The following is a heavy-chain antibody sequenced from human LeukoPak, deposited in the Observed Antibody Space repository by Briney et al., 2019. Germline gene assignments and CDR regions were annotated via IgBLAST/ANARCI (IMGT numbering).Heavy chain of an antibody. CDR3: ARDVTMIVVVITKYMDV. CDR2: ISSSSSTI. D-gene: IGHD3-22*01. V-gene: IGHV3-48*01. CDR1: GFTFSSYS. J-gene: IGHJ6*03. Sequence: GGSLRLSCAASGFTFSSYSMNWVRQAPEKGLEWVSYISSSSSTIYYADSVKGRFTISRDNAKNPLYLQMNSLRAEDTAVYYCARDVTMIVVVITKYMDVWGKGTTVTVSS.